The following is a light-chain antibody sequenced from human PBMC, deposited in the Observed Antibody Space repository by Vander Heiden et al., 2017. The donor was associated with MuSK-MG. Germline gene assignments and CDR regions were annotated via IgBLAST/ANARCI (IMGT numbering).Light chain of an antibody. J-gene: IGKJ2*01. CDR3: QQDGSSPYT. Sequence: EIVLTQSPGTLSLSPGERTTLSCRASQSVSSSYLAWHQQKPGQAPRLLVYGASGRATGIPDRFGGSGSGTDFALTISRLEPEDFAVYYCQQDGSSPYTFGQGTKLEVK. CDR1: QSVSSSY. CDR2: GAS. V-gene: IGKV3-20*01.